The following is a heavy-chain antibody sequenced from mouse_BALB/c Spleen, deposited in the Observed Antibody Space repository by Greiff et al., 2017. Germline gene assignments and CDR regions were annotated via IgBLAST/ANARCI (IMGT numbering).Heavy chain of an antibody. Sequence: EVKVVESGPDLVKPSQSLSLTCTVTGYSITSGYSWHWIRQFPGNKLEWMGYIHYSGSTNYNPSLKSRISITRDTSKNQFFLQLNSVTTEDTATYYCASPFLITTVVATNAMDYWGQGTSVTVSS. CDR1: GYSITSGYS. V-gene: IGHV3-1*02. CDR3: ASPFLITTVVATNAMDY. CDR2: IHYSGST. J-gene: IGHJ4*01. D-gene: IGHD1-1*01.